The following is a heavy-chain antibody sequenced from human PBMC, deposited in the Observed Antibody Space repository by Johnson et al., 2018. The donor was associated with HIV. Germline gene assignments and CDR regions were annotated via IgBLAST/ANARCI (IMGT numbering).Heavy chain of an antibody. V-gene: IGHV3-66*02. Sequence: VQLVESGGGLVQPGGSLRLSCAASGFSVSASYMSWLRQAPGKGLESVSVVYSGGTTHYADSVKGRSTISRDNSKNTLYLQMNSLRAEDTAVYYCTRRSPYDAFDIWGQGKMVTVS. CDR2: VYSGGTT. CDR3: TRRSPYDAFDI. CDR1: GFSVSASY. J-gene: IGHJ3*02.